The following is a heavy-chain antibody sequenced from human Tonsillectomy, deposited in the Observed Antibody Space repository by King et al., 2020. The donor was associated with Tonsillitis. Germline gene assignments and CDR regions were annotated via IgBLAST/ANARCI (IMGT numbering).Heavy chain of an antibody. V-gene: IGHV3-66*01. Sequence: VQLVESGGGLVQPGGSLRLSCAASGFTVSSNYMSWVRQAPGKGLEWVSIIYSGGSTYYADSVKGRFTISRDNSKNTLYLQMNSLRAEDTAVYYCARVAIAVAGPLDYWDQGTLITVSS. CDR1: GFTVSSNY. CDR3: ARVAIAVAGPLDY. J-gene: IGHJ4*02. D-gene: IGHD6-19*01. CDR2: IYSGGST.